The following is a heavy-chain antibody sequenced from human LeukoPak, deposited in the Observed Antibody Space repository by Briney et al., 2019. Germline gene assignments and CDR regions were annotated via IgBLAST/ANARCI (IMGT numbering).Heavy chain of an antibody. CDR1: GGSFSGYY. CDR3: ARANVLRFLEWPDYYYYGMDV. J-gene: IGHJ6*02. Sequence: SETLSLTCAVYGGSFSGYYWSWIRQPPGEGLEWIGEINHSGSTNYNPSLKSRVTISVDTSKNQFSLKLSSVTAADTAVYYCARANVLRFLEWPDYYYYGMDVWGQGTTVTVSS. CDR2: INHSGST. V-gene: IGHV4-34*01. D-gene: IGHD3-3*01.